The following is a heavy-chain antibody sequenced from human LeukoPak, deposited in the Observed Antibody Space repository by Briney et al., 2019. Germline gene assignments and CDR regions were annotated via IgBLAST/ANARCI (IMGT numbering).Heavy chain of an antibody. D-gene: IGHD3-9*01. V-gene: IGHV4-39*02. CDR3: ARDILTGYSDAFDI. CDR1: GGSISCSSFS. J-gene: IGHJ3*02. Sequence: SETLSLTCTVSGGSISCSSFSWGWIRQPPGKGLEWIGSIYYSGSTYYSPSLKSRVTISVDTSKNQFSLKLSSVTAADTAVYYCARDILTGYSDAFDIWGQGTMVTVSS. CDR2: IYYSGST.